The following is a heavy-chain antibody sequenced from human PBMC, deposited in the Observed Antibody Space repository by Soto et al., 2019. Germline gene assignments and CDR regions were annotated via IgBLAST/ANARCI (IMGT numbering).Heavy chain of an antibody. CDR1: GYSFTSYW. CDR3: ARRIAVAGIDAFDI. Sequence: PGESLKISCKGSGYSFTSYWIGWVRQMPGKGLEWMGIIYPGDSDTRYSPSFQGQVAISADNSISTAYLQWSSLKASDTAMYYCARRIAVAGIDAFDIWGQGTMVTVSS. CDR2: IYPGDSDT. D-gene: IGHD6-19*01. V-gene: IGHV5-51*01. J-gene: IGHJ3*02.